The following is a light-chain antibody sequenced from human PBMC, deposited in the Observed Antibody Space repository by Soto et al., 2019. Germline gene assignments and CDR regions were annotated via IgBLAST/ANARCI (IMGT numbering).Light chain of an antibody. CDR2: GAS. CDR3: QQYNNWPPIT. J-gene: IGKJ2*01. V-gene: IGKV3-15*01. CDR1: QSISSN. Sequence: EIVMTQSPATLSVSPGERATLSCRASQSISSNLAWYRQKPGQAPRLLIYGASTRATGIPVRFSSSGSGTEFTLTISSLQSEDFAVYYCQQYNNWPPITIGQGTKLEIK.